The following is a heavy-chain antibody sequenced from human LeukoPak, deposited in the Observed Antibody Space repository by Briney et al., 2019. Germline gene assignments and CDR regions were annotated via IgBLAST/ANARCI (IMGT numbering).Heavy chain of an antibody. CDR3: ARGGLRFYGAHFDY. V-gene: IGHV1-8*02. CDR2: INPNSGNT. J-gene: IGHJ4*02. CDR1: GYTFTGYY. Sequence: GASVKVSCKASGYTFTGYYIHWVRQAPGQGLEWMGWINPNSGNTGYAQKFQGRVTMTRDTSLNTAYMELSSLRSEDTAVYYCARGGLRFYGAHFDYWGQGTLVTVSS. D-gene: IGHD4-17*01.